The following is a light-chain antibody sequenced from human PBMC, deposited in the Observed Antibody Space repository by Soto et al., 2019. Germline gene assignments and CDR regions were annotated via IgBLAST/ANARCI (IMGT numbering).Light chain of an antibody. J-gene: IGKJ2*01. V-gene: IGKV1-9*01. CDR3: QQLNSYPYT. CDR2: DAS. Sequence: DIPLTQSPSVLSESVGDRVTITCRASQGISNYLAWYQQKPGKAPNLLIYDASTLQSAVPSRFSGSGSGTDFTLTISSLEPEDITSYYCQQLNSYPYTFGQGTKLEIK. CDR1: QGISNY.